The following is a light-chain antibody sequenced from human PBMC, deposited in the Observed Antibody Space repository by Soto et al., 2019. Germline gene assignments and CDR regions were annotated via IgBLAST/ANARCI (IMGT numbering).Light chain of an antibody. CDR3: MQALQAFT. V-gene: IGKV2-28*01. J-gene: IGKJ4*01. Sequence: EIVMTQSPLSLPVTPGEPASISCRSSQSLLHRNGYNYLDWYLQKPVQSPQLLTYLGSNRASGVPDRFSGSGSGTVFTLKISRVEAEDVGVYYCMQALQAFTFGGGTKVEIK. CDR2: LGS. CDR1: QSLLHRNGYNY.